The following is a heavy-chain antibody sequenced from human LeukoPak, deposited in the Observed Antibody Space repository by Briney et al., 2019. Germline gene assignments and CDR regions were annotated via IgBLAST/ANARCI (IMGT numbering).Heavy chain of an antibody. CDR2: IYYGGST. CDR3: AREAGTRTYYYGMDV. V-gene: IGHV4-39*01. J-gene: IGHJ6*02. CDR1: GGSIISSSYY. D-gene: IGHD3-10*01. Sequence: ETLSLTCTVSGGSIISSSYYWGWIRQPPGKGLEWIGSIYYGGSTYYNPSLKSRVTISVDTSKNQFSLKLSSVTAADTAVYYCAREAGTRTYYYGMDVWGQGTTVTVSS.